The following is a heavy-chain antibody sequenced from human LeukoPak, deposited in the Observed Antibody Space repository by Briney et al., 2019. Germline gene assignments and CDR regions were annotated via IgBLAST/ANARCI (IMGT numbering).Heavy chain of an antibody. D-gene: IGHD3-22*01. V-gene: IGHV1-69*13. Sequence: PVASVKVSCKASGGTFSSYAISWVRQAPGQGLEWMGGIIPIFGTANYAQKFQGRVTITADESTSTAYMELSSLRSEDTAVYYCAIPEYDSSGIITWGQGTLVTVSS. CDR3: AIPEYDSSGIIT. J-gene: IGHJ5*02. CDR1: GGTFSSYA. CDR2: IIPIFGTA.